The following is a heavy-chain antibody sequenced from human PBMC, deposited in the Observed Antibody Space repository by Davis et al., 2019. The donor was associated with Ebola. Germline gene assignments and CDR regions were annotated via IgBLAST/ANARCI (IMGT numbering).Heavy chain of an antibody. CDR2: IRSKANSYAT. CDR3: TCVPAATRIDY. V-gene: IGHV3-73*01. Sequence: GGSLRLSCAASGFTFSGSAMHWVRQASGKGLEWVGRIRSKANSYATAYAASVKGRFTISRDDSKNTAYLQMNSLKTEDTAVYYCTCVPAATRIDYWGQGTLVTVSS. J-gene: IGHJ4*02. CDR1: GFTFSGSA. D-gene: IGHD2-2*01.